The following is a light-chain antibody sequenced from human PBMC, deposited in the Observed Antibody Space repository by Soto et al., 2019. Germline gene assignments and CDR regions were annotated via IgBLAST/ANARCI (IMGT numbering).Light chain of an antibody. CDR2: KAS. CDR3: QQYKSYPKT. Sequence: DIQMTQSPSTLSASVGDRVTISCRASQSVSIWLAWYQQKPGKAPKLLIYKASSLESGVPSRFSGSGSGTEFTLTISSLQPDDFATYYCQQYKSYPKTFGQGTKVEIK. V-gene: IGKV1-5*03. J-gene: IGKJ1*01. CDR1: QSVSIW.